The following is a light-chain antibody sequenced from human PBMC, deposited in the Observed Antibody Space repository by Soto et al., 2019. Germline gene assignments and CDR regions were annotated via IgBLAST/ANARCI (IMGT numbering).Light chain of an antibody. J-gene: IGKJ4*01. CDR3: QKYGSSPLT. Sequence: EIVLTQSPGTLSLSPGERATLSCRASQSVSSSYLAWYQQKPGQAPRLLIYGASSRATGIPDRFSGSRSGTDFTLTISRLEPEDFAVYYCQKYGSSPLTFGGGTKVDIK. CDR1: QSVSSSY. CDR2: GAS. V-gene: IGKV3-20*01.